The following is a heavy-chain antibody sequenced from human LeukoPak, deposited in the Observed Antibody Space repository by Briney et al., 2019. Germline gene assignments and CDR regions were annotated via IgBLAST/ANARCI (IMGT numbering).Heavy chain of an antibody. D-gene: IGHD2-15*01. V-gene: IGHV3-23*01. J-gene: IGHJ4*02. CDR2: ISGSGGST. CDR3: AKRPGRLYYFDY. Sequence: PGGSLRLSCAAPGFTFSSYAMSWVRQAPGKGLEWVSAISGSGGSTYYADSVKGRFTISRDNSKNTLYLQMNSLRAEDTAVYYCAKRPGRLYYFDYWGQGTLVTVSS. CDR1: GFTFSSYA.